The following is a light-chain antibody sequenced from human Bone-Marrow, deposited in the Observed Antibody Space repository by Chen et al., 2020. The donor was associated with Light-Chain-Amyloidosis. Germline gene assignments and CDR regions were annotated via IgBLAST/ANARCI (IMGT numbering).Light chain of an antibody. CDR1: RSNVGANG. V-gene: IGLV1-44*01. J-gene: IGLJ3*02. CDR2: DTN. Sequence: QSVLTQPPSPSGTPGQRVTISCSGGRSNVGANGVNWYQQLPGAAPKLLIFDTNRRPSGVPDRFSGSKSGTSASLAISDLQSEDEAHYYCAPWDDRLNGWVFGGGTRLTVL. CDR3: APWDDRLNGWV.